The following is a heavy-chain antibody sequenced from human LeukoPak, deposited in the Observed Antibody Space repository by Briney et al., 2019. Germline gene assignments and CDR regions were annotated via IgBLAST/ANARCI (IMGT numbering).Heavy chain of an antibody. CDR2: INPSGGST. D-gene: IGHD3-10*01. CDR3: ARDAGTYYYGSGSYSYFDY. V-gene: IGHV1-46*01. J-gene: IGHJ4*01. CDR1: GYTFTGYY. Sequence: ASVKVSCKASGYTFTGYYMHWVRQAPGQGLEWMGIINPSGGSTSYAQKFKGRVTMTRDTSTSTVYMELSSLRSEDTAVYYCARDAGTYYYGSGSYSYFDYWGQGTLVTVSS.